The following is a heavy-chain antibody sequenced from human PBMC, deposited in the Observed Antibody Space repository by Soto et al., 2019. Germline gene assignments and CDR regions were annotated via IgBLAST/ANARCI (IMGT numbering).Heavy chain of an antibody. J-gene: IGHJ6*02. V-gene: IGHV4-39*01. CDR1: GGSISSSSYY. D-gene: IGHD1-1*01. CDR2: IDYSGST. Sequence: QLQLQESGPGLVKPSETLSLTCTVSGGSISSSSYYWGWIRQPPGKGLEWIGSIDYSGSTYYNPSLKSRVTISVDTSKNQFSRKLGSVTAADTAVYYCATPLEPEGLILYGMDVWGQGTTVTVSS. CDR3: ATPLEPEGLILYGMDV.